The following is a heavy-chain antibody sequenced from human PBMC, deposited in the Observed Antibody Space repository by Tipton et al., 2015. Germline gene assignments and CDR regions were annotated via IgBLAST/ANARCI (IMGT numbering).Heavy chain of an antibody. D-gene: IGHD6-25*01. CDR1: GGSISGSTYY. J-gene: IGHJ4*02. V-gene: IGHV4-39*07. CDR3: ARADAALDY. CDR2: IYSSGGT. Sequence: TLSLTCTVSGGSISGSTYYWVWIRQPPGKGLEWIASIYSSGGTYYSPSLKSRVTISVDTSKNQFSLKLRSVTAADTAVYYCARADAALDYWGQGTLVTVSS.